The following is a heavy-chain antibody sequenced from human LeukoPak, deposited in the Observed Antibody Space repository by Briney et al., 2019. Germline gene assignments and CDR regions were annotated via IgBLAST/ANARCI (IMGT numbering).Heavy chain of an antibody. CDR3: AELGITMIGGV. J-gene: IGHJ6*04. D-gene: IGHD3-10*02. Sequence: GGSLRLSCVASGFTFSNYWMSWVRQAPGKGPEWVANVKPDESEKYYGDSVKGRFTISRDNAKNSLYLQMNSLRAEDTAVYYCAELGITMIGGVWGKGTTVTISS. CDR1: GFTFSNYW. V-gene: IGHV3-7*01. CDR2: VKPDESEK.